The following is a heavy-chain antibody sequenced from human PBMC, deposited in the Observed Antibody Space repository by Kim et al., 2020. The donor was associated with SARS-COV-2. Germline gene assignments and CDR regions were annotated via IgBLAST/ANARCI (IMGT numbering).Heavy chain of an antibody. CDR2: ISYDGSNK. CDR3: ARGEWIQLWLLVDY. V-gene: IGHV3-30-3*01. D-gene: IGHD5-18*01. Sequence: GGSLRLSCAASGFTFSSYAMHWVRQAPGKGLEWVAVISYDGSNKYYADSVKGRFTISRDNSKNTLYLQMNSLRAEDTAVYYCARGEWIQLWLLVDYWGQ. J-gene: IGHJ4*02. CDR1: GFTFSSYA.